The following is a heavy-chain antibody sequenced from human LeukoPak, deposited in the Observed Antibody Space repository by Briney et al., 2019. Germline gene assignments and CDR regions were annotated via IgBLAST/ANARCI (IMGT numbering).Heavy chain of an antibody. CDR3: AKNVWESYRYSTFDY. Sequence: GGSLRLSCAASGFTFRNYGIHWVRQAPGKGLEWVAVSSRDGSQKYYADSVKGRFTISRDNSKNTLYLQMNSLRAEDTAVYYCAKNVWESYRYSTFDYWGQGTLVTVSS. V-gene: IGHV3-30*18. CDR2: SSRDGSQK. D-gene: IGHD3-16*02. CDR1: GFTFRNYG. J-gene: IGHJ4*02.